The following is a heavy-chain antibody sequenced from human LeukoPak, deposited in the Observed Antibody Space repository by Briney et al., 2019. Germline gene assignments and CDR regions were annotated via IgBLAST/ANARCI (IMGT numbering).Heavy chain of an antibody. CDR2: IYSTGST. J-gene: IGHJ4*02. D-gene: IGHD5-18*01. Sequence: GGSLRLSCAASGFTVSSSYMNWVRQAPGKGLEWVSVIYSTGSTQYADSVKGRFTISTDKSKNTLFLEMNSLRAEDTVVYYCARNLDTAMATSFDCWGQGTLVTVSS. V-gene: IGHV3-53*01. CDR1: GFTVSSSY. CDR3: ARNLDTAMATSFDC.